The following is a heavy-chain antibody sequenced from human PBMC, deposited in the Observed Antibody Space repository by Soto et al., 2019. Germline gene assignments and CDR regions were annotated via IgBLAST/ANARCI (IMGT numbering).Heavy chain of an antibody. Sequence: EVQLLESGGGLAQPGGSLRLSCAASGFTFSNYAMSWVRQAPGKGLEWVSGISGSGDNRYYADSMKGRFTISRDNSKNTLYLQMNGLRAADTAVYYCAKDRVAAAGWATDYWGQGTLVTVSS. D-gene: IGHD6-13*01. CDR3: AKDRVAAAGWATDY. CDR2: ISGSGDNR. CDR1: GFTFSNYA. V-gene: IGHV3-23*01. J-gene: IGHJ4*02.